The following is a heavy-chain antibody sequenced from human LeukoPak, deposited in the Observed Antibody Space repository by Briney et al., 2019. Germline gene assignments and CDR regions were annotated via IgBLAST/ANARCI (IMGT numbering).Heavy chain of an antibody. D-gene: IGHD6-13*01. V-gene: IGHV4-61*02. J-gene: IGHJ4*02. Sequence: PSQTLSLTCTVSGGSISSGSYYWSWIRQPAGKGLEWIGRIYTSGSTNYNPSLKSRVTMSLDTSKNQFSLKLSSVTAADTAVYYCASRAAAGNFDYWGQGTLVTVSS. CDR1: GGSISSGSYY. CDR2: IYTSGST. CDR3: ASRAAAGNFDY.